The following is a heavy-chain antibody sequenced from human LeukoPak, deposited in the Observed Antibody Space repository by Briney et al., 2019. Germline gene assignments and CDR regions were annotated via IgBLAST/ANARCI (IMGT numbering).Heavy chain of an antibody. Sequence: GASVKVSCKASGGTFSSYTIRWVGQATGHGLEWMGRIIPILGIANYAQKFQGRVTITTDESTSTAYMELSSLRSEDTAVYYCASLTACSGGSCYPYYYYMDVWGKGTTVTVSS. V-gene: IGHV1-69*02. D-gene: IGHD2-15*01. CDR1: GGTFSSYT. CDR2: IIPILGIA. CDR3: ASLTACSGGSCYPYYYYMDV. J-gene: IGHJ6*03.